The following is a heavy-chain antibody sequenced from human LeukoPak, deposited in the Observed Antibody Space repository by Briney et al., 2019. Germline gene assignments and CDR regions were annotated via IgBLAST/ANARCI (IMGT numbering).Heavy chain of an antibody. D-gene: IGHD3-22*01. CDR1: GFTFSNAW. V-gene: IGHV3-15*01. J-gene: IGHJ4*02. CDR3: TTIPFGSGYYHFDY. CDR2: IKSIADGGTT. Sequence: GGSLRLSCAASGFTFSNAWMSWVRLAPGKGLEWVGRIKSIADGGTTDYAAPVKGRFTVSRDDSKNTLYLQMNSLKSEDTAVYFCTTIPFGSGYYHFDYWGQGTLVTVSS.